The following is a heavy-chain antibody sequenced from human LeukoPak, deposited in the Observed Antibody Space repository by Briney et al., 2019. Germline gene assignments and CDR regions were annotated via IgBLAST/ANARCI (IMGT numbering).Heavy chain of an antibody. CDR1: GGTFSSYA. D-gene: IGHD2-2*01. CDR2: IIPIFGTA. V-gene: IGHV1-69*05. CDR3: ARDHRWYCSSTSCYEGGYDFLFDY. J-gene: IGHJ4*02. Sequence: ASVKVSCKAPGGTFSSYAISWVRQAPGQGLEWMGGIIPIFGTANYAQKFQGRVTITTDESTSTAYMELSSLRSEDTAVYYCARDHRWYCSSTSCYEGGYDFLFDYWGQGTLVTVSS.